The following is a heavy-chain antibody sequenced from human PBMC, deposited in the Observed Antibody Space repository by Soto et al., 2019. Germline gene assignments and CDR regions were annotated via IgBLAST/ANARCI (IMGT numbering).Heavy chain of an antibody. CDR2: ITQSGHAT. J-gene: IGHJ4*02. CDR3: ARAIRGYGAYGGY. D-gene: IGHD5-12*01. CDR1: GFTFSDYY. V-gene: IGHV3-11*04. Sequence: QVQLVESGGDLVKPGGSPRLSCAASGFTFSDYYMSWIRQTPGKGLEWVSYITQSGHATEYADSVRGRFTISRDNYKNSLYLQMNSLRVEDTGVYYCARAIRGYGAYGGYLGQGTLVTVSS.